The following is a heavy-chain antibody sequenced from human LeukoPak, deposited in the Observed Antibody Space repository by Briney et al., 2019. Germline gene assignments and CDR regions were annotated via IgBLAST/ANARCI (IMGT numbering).Heavy chain of an antibody. CDR3: ARGQYTSDWYYFDY. Sequence: GGSLRLSCAASGFTFNSYEMNWVRQAPGKGLEWLSFISSSGSIIYYADSMKGRFTISRDNAMNSLYLQMNSLRAEDTAVYYCARGQYTSDWYYFDYWGQGTLVTVSS. CDR2: ISSSGSII. V-gene: IGHV3-48*03. D-gene: IGHD6-19*01. J-gene: IGHJ4*02. CDR1: GFTFNSYE.